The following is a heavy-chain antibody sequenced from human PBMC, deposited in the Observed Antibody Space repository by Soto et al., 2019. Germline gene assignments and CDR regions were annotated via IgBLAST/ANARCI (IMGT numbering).Heavy chain of an antibody. D-gene: IGHD1-1*01. Sequence: QVQLVQSGGGVVQPGRSPRLSCETSGFRFRDYGMHWVRQAPGKGLEWVAVIWHDGSNKHYADSVKGRFTVSRDNSKSTLFLQMDTLRAEDTAVYYCARAPSAAGTVGFDFWGQGTPVTVSS. CDR1: GFRFRDYG. V-gene: IGHV3-33*01. CDR3: ARAPSAAGTVGFDF. CDR2: IWHDGSNK. J-gene: IGHJ4*02.